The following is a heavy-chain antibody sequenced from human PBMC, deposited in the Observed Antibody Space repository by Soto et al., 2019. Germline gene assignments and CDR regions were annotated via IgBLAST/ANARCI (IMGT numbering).Heavy chain of an antibody. Sequence: SGGSLRLSCAASGFTFSSYGMSWVRQAPGKGLEWASGISGSGGSTYYADSVKGRFTISRDNSKNTLYVQMNSLRAEDTAVYYCAKATSGSYSPFDYWGQGTLVTVSS. D-gene: IGHD3-10*01. V-gene: IGHV3-23*01. J-gene: IGHJ4*02. CDR3: AKATSGSYSPFDY. CDR2: ISGSGGST. CDR1: GFTFSSYG.